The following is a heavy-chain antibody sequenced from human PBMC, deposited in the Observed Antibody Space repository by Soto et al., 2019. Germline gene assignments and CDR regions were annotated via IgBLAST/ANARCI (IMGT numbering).Heavy chain of an antibody. D-gene: IGHD3-3*01. CDR2: ISGSGGST. J-gene: IGHJ4*02. V-gene: IGHV3-23*01. CDR3: AKVGTIFGVVINAIDY. CDR1: GFTFSSYA. Sequence: GGSLRLSCAASGFTFSSYAMSWVRQAPGKGLEWVSAISGSGGSTYYADSVKGRFTISRDNSKNTLYLQMNSLRAEDTAVYYCAKVGTIFGVVINAIDYWGPGTLVSVSS.